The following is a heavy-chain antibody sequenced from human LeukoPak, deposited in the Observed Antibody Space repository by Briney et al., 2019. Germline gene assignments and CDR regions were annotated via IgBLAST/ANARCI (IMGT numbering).Heavy chain of an antibody. V-gene: IGHV3-23*01. CDR1: GFIFSSYV. J-gene: IGHJ4*02. D-gene: IGHD5-18*01. CDR2: ISGSDSST. Sequence: GGSLRLSCAASGFIFSSYVMSWVRQAPGMGLEWVSAISGSDSSTYYADSVKGRFTISRDNSKNTLYLQMNSLRAEDTAVYYCARARGYSYGSFDYWGQGTLVTVSS. CDR3: ARARGYSYGSFDY.